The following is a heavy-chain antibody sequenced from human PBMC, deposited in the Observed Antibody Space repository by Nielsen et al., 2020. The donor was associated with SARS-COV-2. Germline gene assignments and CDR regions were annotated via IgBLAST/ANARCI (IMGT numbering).Heavy chain of an antibody. Sequence: SETLSLTCAVSGGSVSSNDWWTWVRQSPGKGLEWIGEVSHSGSTNYSPSLKSRVTISVDTSKNQFSLKLSSVTAADTAVYYCARHFKWGGSYSNWFDPWGQGTLVTVSS. CDR1: GGSVSSNDW. J-gene: IGHJ5*02. CDR2: VSHSGST. CDR3: ARHFKWGGSYSNWFDP. V-gene: IGHV4-4*02. D-gene: IGHD1-26*01.